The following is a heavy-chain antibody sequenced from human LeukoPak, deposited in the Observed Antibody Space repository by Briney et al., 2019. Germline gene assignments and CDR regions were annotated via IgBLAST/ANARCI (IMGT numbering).Heavy chain of an antibody. CDR2: ISAYNGNT. CDR3: AREGCSGGSCYWANFDY. J-gene: IGHJ4*02. Sequence: ASVKVSCKASGYTFTSYGISWVRQAPGQGLEWMGWISAYNGNTNYAQKLQGRVTMTTDTSTSTAYMELRSLRSDDTAVYYCAREGCSGGSCYWANFDYWGQGTLVTVPS. V-gene: IGHV1-18*04. CDR1: GYTFTSYG. D-gene: IGHD2-15*01.